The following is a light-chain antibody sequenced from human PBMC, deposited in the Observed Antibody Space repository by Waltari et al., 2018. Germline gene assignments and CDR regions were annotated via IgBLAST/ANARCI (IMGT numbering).Light chain of an antibody. CDR2: DVT. Sequence: QSALTQPASVSGSPGLSLTISCTGTSSVAGRYNFVSWYQQHPAKAPKRMIYDVTKRPSGVSNRFSGSKSGNTASLTISGLQAGDEADYYCCSYASTTWVFGGGTRLTVL. V-gene: IGLV2-23*02. CDR1: SSVAGRYNF. J-gene: IGLJ3*02. CDR3: CSYASTTWV.